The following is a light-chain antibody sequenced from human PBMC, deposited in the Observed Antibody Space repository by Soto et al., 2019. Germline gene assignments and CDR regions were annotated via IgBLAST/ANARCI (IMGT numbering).Light chain of an antibody. CDR3: QRYNNWPLT. J-gene: IGKJ4*01. CDR1: QSVFSS. CDR2: GAA. V-gene: IGKV3-15*01. Sequence: EIVMTQSPATLSVSPGERATLSCRASQSVFSSLAWYQQKPGQAPRLLIYGAATRATGIPARFSGSGSGTEFTLTINSLQSEDFAVYYCQRYNNWPLTFGGGTKVENK.